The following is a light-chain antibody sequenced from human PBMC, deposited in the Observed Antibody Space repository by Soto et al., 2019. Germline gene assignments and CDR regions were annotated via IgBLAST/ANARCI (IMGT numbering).Light chain of an antibody. CDR1: QSISSAY. Sequence: EIVLTQSPGTLSLSPGERATLSCRASQSISSAYLAWYQQKPGQAPRLLLYRTSSRATGVPDRFSGSGSGTDFTLTISRLEPADFAVFYCQQYGNSPYTFGQGTKLEIK. J-gene: IGKJ2*01. V-gene: IGKV3-20*01. CDR2: RTS. CDR3: QQYGNSPYT.